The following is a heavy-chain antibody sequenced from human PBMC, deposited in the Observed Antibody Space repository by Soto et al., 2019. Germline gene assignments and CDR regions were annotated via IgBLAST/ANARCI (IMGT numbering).Heavy chain of an antibody. V-gene: IGHV1-18*01. CDR1: GYDFTSYG. CDR2: ISAYNGKR. CDR3: ARGRIVASIHDAFEI. J-gene: IGHJ3*02. D-gene: IGHD2-21*01. Sequence: QGRLAQSGDEVKKPGASVRVSCRASGYDFTSYGISWVRQAPGQGLEWVSWISAYNGKRDTAQKFQGRVTMTLDTSTDTAHMELGDLTSADTAVYYCARGRIVASIHDAFEIWGQGARVAVSS.